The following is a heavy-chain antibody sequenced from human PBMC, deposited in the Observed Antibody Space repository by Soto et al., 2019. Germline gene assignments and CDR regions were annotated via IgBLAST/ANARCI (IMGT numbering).Heavy chain of an antibody. V-gene: IGHV1-18*01. CDR3: ATLFGGSYFAY. D-gene: IGHD1-26*01. CDR2: IGTYNGNT. CDR1: GYTFTSYG. Sequence: QVHLVQSGAEVKKPGASVKVSCKASGYTFTSYGINWVRQAPGQGLEWMGWIGTYNGNTEYAQKFQGRVTMTTDTSTSTAYMEVRSLTSDDTAVYYCATLFGGSYFAYWGQGTLVAVSS. J-gene: IGHJ4*02.